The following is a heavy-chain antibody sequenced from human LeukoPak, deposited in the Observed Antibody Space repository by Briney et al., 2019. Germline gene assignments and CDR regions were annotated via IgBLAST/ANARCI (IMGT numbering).Heavy chain of an antibody. Sequence: PGGSLRLSCAASGFTFSSYSMNWVRQAPGKGLEWVSSISSSSSYIYYADSVKGRFTISRDNAKNSLYLQMNSLRAEDTAVYYCARKYYYDSSGYQGAFDIRGQGTMVTVSS. CDR2: ISSSSSYI. CDR3: ARKYYYDSSGYQGAFDI. V-gene: IGHV3-21*01. D-gene: IGHD3-22*01. CDR1: GFTFSSYS. J-gene: IGHJ3*02.